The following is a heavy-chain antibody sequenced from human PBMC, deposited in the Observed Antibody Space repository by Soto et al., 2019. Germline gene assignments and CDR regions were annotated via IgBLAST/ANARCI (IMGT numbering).Heavy chain of an antibody. CDR1: GFTFSRNV. CDR3: AKGMGDGYNYGAAFDF. CDR2: ISGSGGST. Sequence: EVQLLESGGGLVQPGGSLRLSCVASGFTFSRNVMSWVRQAPGKGLEWVSTISGSGGSTYYGDSVKGRFTISRGNSKNTLYLEMSSLRAEDTAVYYCAKGMGDGYNYGAAFDFWGQGTMVTVSS. V-gene: IGHV3-23*01. J-gene: IGHJ3*01. D-gene: IGHD5-12*01.